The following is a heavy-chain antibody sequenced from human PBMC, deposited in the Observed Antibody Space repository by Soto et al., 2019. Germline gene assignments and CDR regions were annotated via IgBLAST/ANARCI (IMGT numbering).Heavy chain of an antibody. CDR3: ARDRGYSSSWYASEGMDV. D-gene: IGHD6-13*01. J-gene: IGHJ6*02. CDR1: GFAFSSYA. CDR2: ISSSSSTI. V-gene: IGHV3-48*02. Sequence: PGGSLGLSCSASGFAFSSYAMHWVRQTPGKGLEWVSYISSSSSTIYYADSVKGRFTISRDNAKNSLYLQMNSLRDEDTAVYYCARDRGYSSSWYASEGMDVWGQGTTVTVSS.